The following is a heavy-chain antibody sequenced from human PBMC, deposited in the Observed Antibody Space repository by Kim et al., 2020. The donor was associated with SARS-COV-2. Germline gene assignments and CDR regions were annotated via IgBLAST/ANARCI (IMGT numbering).Heavy chain of an antibody. CDR3: ARGSYDFWSGYTSHYYYMDV. Sequence: SETLSLTCAVYGGSFSGYYWSWIRQPPGKGLEWIGEINHSGSTNYNPSLKSRVTISVDTSKNQFSLKLSSVTAADTAVYYCARGSYDFWSGYTSHYYYMDVWGKGTTVTVSS. J-gene: IGHJ6*03. D-gene: IGHD3-3*01. CDR2: INHSGST. V-gene: IGHV4-34*01. CDR1: GGSFSGYY.